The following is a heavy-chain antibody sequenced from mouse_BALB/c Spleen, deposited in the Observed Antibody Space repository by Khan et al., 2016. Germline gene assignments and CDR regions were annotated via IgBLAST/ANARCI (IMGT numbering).Heavy chain of an antibody. V-gene: IGHV1S81*02. D-gene: IGHD1-1*01. CDR1: GYTFTSYW. J-gene: IGHJ2*01. CDR3: ARIKKIVATDFDY. CDR2: TNPTNGRT. Sequence: QVQLKESGAELVKAGASVKMSCKASGYTFTSYWMHWVKQRLGQGLEWFAETNPTNGRTHYNEKFKSKATLTVDKSSSTAYMLLSGPTFEDSTVYYCARIKKIVATDFDYWGQGTTLTVSS.